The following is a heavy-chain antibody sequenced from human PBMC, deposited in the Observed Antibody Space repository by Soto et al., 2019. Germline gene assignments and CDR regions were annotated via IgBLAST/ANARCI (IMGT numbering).Heavy chain of an antibody. Sequence: LKISCKGSGYSFTSYWISWVRQMPGKGLEWMGRIDPSDSYTNYSPSFQGHVTISADKSISTAYLQWSSLKASDTAMYYCARVYEGDYDYYYYGMDVWGQGTTVTVSS. CDR2: IDPSDSYT. V-gene: IGHV5-10-1*01. D-gene: IGHD4-17*01. J-gene: IGHJ6*02. CDR1: GYSFTSYW. CDR3: ARVYEGDYDYYYYGMDV.